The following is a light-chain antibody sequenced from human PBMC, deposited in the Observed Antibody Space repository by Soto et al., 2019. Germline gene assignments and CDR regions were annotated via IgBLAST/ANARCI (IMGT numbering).Light chain of an antibody. V-gene: IGKV3-15*01. J-gene: IGKJ4*01. CDR1: QSVSSN. Sequence: EIVMTQSPATLSVSPGERATLSCRASQSVSSNLAWYQQKPGQAPRLLIYGASTRATGIPARFSGSGSGTEFTLTIGSLQSEDFAVYYCQQYNNWPPLTFGAGTKVEIK. CDR2: GAS. CDR3: QQYNNWPPLT.